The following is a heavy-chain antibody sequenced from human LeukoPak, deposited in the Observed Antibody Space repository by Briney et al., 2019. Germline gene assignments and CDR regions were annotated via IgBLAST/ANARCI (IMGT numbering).Heavy chain of an antibody. V-gene: IGHV3-33*01. Sequence: GGSLRLSCTTSGFTFSTYGMHWVRQAPGKGLEWVAVIWYDGTNRYYADSVKGRFAISRDNSKNTLYLQMNSMRAEDTAVYYCARDQDRAFDIWGQGTMVTVSS. CDR2: IWYDGTNR. CDR1: GFTFSTYG. J-gene: IGHJ3*02. CDR3: ARDQDRAFDI.